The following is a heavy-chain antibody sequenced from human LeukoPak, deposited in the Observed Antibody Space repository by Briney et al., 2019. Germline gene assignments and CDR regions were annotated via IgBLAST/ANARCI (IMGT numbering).Heavy chain of an antibody. V-gene: IGHV6-1*01. D-gene: IGHD6-13*01. CDR2: TYYRSKWYN. CDR3: ARDSSNWSWKFDS. J-gene: IGHJ4*02. CDR1: GDSVSSKSAA. Sequence: SQTLSLTCAIFGDSVSSKSAAWNWIRQSPSRGLEWLGRTYYRSKWYNDYAVSVKSRLIVNPDTSRNQFSLQLNSVTPEDTAVYFCARDSSNWSWKFDSWGQGTLVTVSS.